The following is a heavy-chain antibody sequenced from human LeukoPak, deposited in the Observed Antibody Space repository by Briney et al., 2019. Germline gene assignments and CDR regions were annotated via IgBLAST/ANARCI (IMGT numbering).Heavy chain of an antibody. D-gene: IGHD5-12*01. J-gene: IGHJ4*02. Sequence: ASVKVSCKASGYTFPGYYMHWVRQAPGQGLEWMGWINPNSGGTNYAQKFQGRVTMTRDTSISTAYMELSRLRSDDTAVYYCARSNLDSGYDWKDYWGQGTLVTVSS. V-gene: IGHV1-2*02. CDR2: INPNSGGT. CDR3: ARSNLDSGYDWKDY. CDR1: GYTFPGYY.